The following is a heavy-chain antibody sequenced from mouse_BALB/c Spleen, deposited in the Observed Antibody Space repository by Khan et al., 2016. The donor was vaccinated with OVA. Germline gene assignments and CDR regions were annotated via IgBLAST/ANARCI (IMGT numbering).Heavy chain of an antibody. D-gene: IGHD1-1*01. CDR1: GYSITRDYA. CDR2: ISYSGRT. CDR3: ARSVTITTVVATDFDY. V-gene: IGHV3-2*02. J-gene: IGHJ2*01. Sequence: VQLQESGPGLVKPSQSLSLTCTVTGYSITRDYAWNWIRQFPGNKLEWMGYISYSGRTSYNPSLKSRISITRDTSKNQFFLQLNSVTTEDTATYYCARSVTITTVVATDFDYWGQGTTLTVSS.